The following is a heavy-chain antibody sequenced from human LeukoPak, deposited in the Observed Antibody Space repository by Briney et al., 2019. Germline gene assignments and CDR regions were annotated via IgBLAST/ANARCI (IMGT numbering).Heavy chain of an antibody. D-gene: IGHD2-2*01. CDR1: GGSISSYY. CDR2: IYTSGST. Sequence: SETLSLTCTVSGGSISSYYWSWIRQPAGKGLEWVGRIYTSGSTNYNPSLTSRVTISVDTSKNQFSLKLTSVTAADTAVYYCARDRCNSTTCASRGAFDIWGQGTMVTVSS. CDR3: ARDRCNSTTCASRGAFDI. V-gene: IGHV4-4*07. J-gene: IGHJ3*02.